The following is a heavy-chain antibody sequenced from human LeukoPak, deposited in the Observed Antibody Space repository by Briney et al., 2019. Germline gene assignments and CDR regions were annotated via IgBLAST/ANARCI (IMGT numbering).Heavy chain of an antibody. CDR2: INPSGGST. CDR1: GYTFTSYY. Sequence: GASVKVSCKASGYTFTSYYMHWVRQAPGQGLEWMGIINPSGGSTSYAQKFQGRVTMTRDTSTSTVYMELSSLRSEDTAVYYCAGRVLLWFGELSTTDYYYMDVWGKGTTVTVSS. J-gene: IGHJ6*03. D-gene: IGHD3-10*01. V-gene: IGHV1-46*01. CDR3: AGRVLLWFGELSTTDYYYMDV.